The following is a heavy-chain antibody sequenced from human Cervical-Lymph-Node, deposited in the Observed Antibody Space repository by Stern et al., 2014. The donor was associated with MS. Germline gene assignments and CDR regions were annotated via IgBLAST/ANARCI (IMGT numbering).Heavy chain of an antibody. V-gene: IGHV3-30*03. CDR2: MSFVGVNK. CDR1: GFSLSNSG. CDR3: MGVGDAMHV. Sequence: MQLVASGGGVVQPGWSLTLSCAASGFSLSNSGMHWVRQAPGQGLEWVAVMSFVGVNKKYGDSVKGRFSISRDMANNTLFLQMNSLRPEDTSVYYCMGVGDAMHVWGQGTTVIVSS. J-gene: IGHJ6*02.